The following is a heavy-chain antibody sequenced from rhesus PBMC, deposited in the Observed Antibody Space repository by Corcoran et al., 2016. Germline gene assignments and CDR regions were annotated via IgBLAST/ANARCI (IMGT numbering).Heavy chain of an antibody. D-gene: IGHD6-25*01. V-gene: IGHV4-93*01. CDR3: AKTGSGYSGSWNLFDY. J-gene: IGHJ4*01. CDR2: IYGSGGST. CDR1: GGSISSSNW. Sequence: QVQLQESGPAVVKPSETLSLTCAVSGGSISSSNWWSWIRQSPGKGLEWIVGIYGSGGSTENTPSPTSRVTISKDTSKNQCSLKLRSVTAADTAVYYCAKTGSGYSGSWNLFDYWGQGVLVTVSS.